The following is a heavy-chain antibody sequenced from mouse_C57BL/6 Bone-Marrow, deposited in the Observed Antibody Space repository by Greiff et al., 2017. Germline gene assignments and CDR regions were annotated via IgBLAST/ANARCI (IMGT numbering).Heavy chain of an antibody. CDR2: IDPSDSYT. CDR3: ARTGDYDEKGY. J-gene: IGHJ2*01. D-gene: IGHD2-4*01. Sequence: VQLQQPGAELVMPGASVKLSCKASGYTFTSYWMHWVKQRPGQGLEWIGEIDPSDSYTNYNQKFKGKSTLTVDKSSSTAYMQLSSLTSEDSAVYYCARTGDYDEKGYWGQGTTLTVSS. CDR1: GYTFTSYW. V-gene: IGHV1-69*01.